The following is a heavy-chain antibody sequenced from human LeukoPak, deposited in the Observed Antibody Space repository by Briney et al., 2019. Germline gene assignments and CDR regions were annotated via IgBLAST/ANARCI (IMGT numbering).Heavy chain of an antibody. CDR1: GGSFSGYY. V-gene: IGHV4-34*01. J-gene: IGHJ5*02. CDR2: INHSGST. D-gene: IGHD2-15*01. Sequence: SETLSLTCAVYGGSFSGYYWSWIRQPPGKGLEWIGEINHSGSTNYNPSLKSRVTISVDTSKNQFSLKLSSVTAADTAVYYCARGVVVVVAARLYNWFDPWGQGTLVTVSS. CDR3: ARGVVVVVAARLYNWFDP.